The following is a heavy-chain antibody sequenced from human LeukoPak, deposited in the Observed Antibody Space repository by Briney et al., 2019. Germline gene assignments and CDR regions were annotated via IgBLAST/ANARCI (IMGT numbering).Heavy chain of an antibody. Sequence: GGSLRLSCAASGFTVSSNYMSWVRQAPGKGLEWVSVIYSGGSTYYADSVKGRFTISRDNSKNTLYLQMDSLRAEDTAVYYCARARYSSSWYVDYWGQGTLVTVSS. CDR1: GFTVSSNY. CDR3: ARARYSSSWYVDY. V-gene: IGHV3-66*01. CDR2: IYSGGST. J-gene: IGHJ4*02. D-gene: IGHD6-13*01.